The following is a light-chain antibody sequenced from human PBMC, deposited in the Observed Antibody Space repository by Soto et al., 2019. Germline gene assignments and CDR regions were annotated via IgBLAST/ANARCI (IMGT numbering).Light chain of an antibody. J-gene: IGKJ4*01. CDR1: QSVGIN. CDR3: QQYNSYPLT. V-gene: IGKV3-15*01. Sequence: EIVMTQSPATLSVSPGEGATLSCRASQSVGINLAWYQQKPGQAPRVVVYGASTRATGIPARFSGSGSGTEFTLTISGLQPDDFATYYCQQYNSYPLTFGGGTKVDIK. CDR2: GAS.